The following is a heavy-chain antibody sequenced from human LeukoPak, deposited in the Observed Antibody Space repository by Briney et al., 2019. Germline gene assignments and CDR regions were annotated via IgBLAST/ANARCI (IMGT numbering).Heavy chain of an antibody. CDR2: INPNSGGT. CDR1: GYTFTGYY. V-gene: IGHV1-2*06. Sequence: GASVKVSCKASGYTFTGYYMHWVRQAPGQGLEWMGRINPNSGGTNYAQKFQGRVTMTRDTSISTAYMELSRLRSDDTAVYNCAREYSSSWYERILDYWGQGTLVTVSS. D-gene: IGHD6-13*01. J-gene: IGHJ4*02. CDR3: AREYSSSWYERILDY.